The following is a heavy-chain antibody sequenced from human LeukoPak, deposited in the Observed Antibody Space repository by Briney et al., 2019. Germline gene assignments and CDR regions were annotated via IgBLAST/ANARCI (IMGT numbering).Heavy chain of an antibody. CDR3: ARSGYSNYASPFDF. Sequence: GGSLRLSCAASGFTFSSYEMNWVRQAPGKGLEWVSYISSSGSTIYYADSVKGRFTISRDNAKNSLYLQMNSLRAEDTAVYYCARSGYSNYASPFDFWGQGTMVTVSS. J-gene: IGHJ3*01. CDR2: ISSSGSTI. V-gene: IGHV3-48*03. D-gene: IGHD6-13*01. CDR1: GFTFSSYE.